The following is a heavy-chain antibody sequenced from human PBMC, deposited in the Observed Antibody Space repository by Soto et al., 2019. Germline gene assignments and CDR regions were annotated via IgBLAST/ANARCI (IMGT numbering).Heavy chain of an antibody. CDR1: GGSVGSGAYY. J-gene: IGHJ3*01. CDR2: TQYSGDT. CDR3: ARHDYADRTFDL. Sequence: QVLLQEPGPGQVRPSETLSLTCIVSGGSVGSGAYYWSWIRQPPGSALEWIGYTQYSGDTNYNSSLKSRVTISVDRSRNRFSLKLTSVTAADTAFYYCARHDYADRTFDLWGQGTKVTVSS. V-gene: IGHV4-61*08. D-gene: IGHD5-12*01.